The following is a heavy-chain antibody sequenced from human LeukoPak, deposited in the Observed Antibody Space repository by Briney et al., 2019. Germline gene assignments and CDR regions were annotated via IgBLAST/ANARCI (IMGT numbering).Heavy chain of an antibody. D-gene: IGHD2-2*01. CDR2: ISSRSAHI. V-gene: IGHV3-21*01. CDR3: ARDRSTSRYYHGMDV. J-gene: IGHJ6*02. Sequence: AGGSLRLSCAASDSTFSSFSMRWVRQAPGKGLFWVAAISSRSAHIYYADSVKGRSTTSRDNAKKSLYLEMNNLRADDTAVYYCARDRSTSRYYHGMDVWGPGTTVIVSS. CDR1: DSTFSSFS.